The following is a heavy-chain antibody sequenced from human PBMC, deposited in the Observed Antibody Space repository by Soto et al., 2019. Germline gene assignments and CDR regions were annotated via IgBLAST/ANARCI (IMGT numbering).Heavy chain of an antibody. CDR3: ARASWPAATTNYYYGMDV. V-gene: IGHV3-30-3*01. Sequence: GGSLRLSCAASGFTFSSYAMHWVRQAPGKGLEWVAVISYDGSNKYYADSVKGRFTISRDNSKNTLYLQMSSLRAEDTAVYYCARASWPAATTNYYYGMDVWGQGTTVTVSS. CDR1: GFTFSSYA. D-gene: IGHD2-2*01. CDR2: ISYDGSNK. J-gene: IGHJ6*02.